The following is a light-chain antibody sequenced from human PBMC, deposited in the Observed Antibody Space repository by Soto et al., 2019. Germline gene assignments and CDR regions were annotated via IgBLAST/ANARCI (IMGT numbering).Light chain of an antibody. CDR3: VVYMGRGPYLV. V-gene: IGLV8-61*01. Sequence: QAVVTQEPSFSVSPGGTVTLTCGLSSGSVSTSYYPSWYQQTPGQAPRTLIYSTNTRSSWVPDRFSGSILGNKAALAIAGAQEEEGCEYYCVVYMGRGPYLVLGEGTKVTLL. CDR2: STN. J-gene: IGLJ2*01. CDR1: SGSVSTSYY.